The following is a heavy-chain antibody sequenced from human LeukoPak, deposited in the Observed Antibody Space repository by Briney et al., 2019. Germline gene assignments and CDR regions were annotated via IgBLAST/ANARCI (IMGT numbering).Heavy chain of an antibody. D-gene: IGHD3-10*01. CDR3: TRGYWFDP. CDR2: IKSKTDGGTT. V-gene: IGHV3-15*01. J-gene: IGHJ5*02. CDR1: GFRISDYT. Sequence: GGSLRLSCAASGFRISDYTMDWVRQAPGKGPEWVGRIKSKTDGGTTDYAAPVKGRFTISRDDSKNTLYLQMNSLKNEDTAVYYCTRGYWFDPWGQGTLVTVSS.